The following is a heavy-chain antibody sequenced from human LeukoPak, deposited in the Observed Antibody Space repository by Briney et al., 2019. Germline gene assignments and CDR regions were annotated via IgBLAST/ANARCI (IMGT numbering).Heavy chain of an antibody. J-gene: IGHJ6*03. CDR1: GGSISSSSHY. V-gene: IGHV4-39*01. CDR2: IFYSGST. CDR3: ARRAVATSHYYYYYYMDV. D-gene: IGHD5-12*01. Sequence: PSETLSLTCTVSGGSISSSSHYWGWIRQPPGKGLEWIGSIFYSGSTYYNPSLKSRVTISVDTSKNQFSLKLSSVTAADTAVYYCARRAVATSHYYYYYYMDVWGKGTTVTVSS.